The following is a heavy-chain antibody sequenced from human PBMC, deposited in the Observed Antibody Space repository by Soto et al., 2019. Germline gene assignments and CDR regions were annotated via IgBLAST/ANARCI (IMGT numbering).Heavy chain of an antibody. D-gene: IGHD1-26*01. CDR2: ISPYIGNT. Sequence: QLVQSGAEVQKSGASVKVSCKASGYSFTSQRINWVRQAPGQWLEWMGSISPYIGNTNYAQGIEGRVTMTADTSTNTAYMELRSLISDDTAVYYWATANGSGRPVSFWGQGTLVTVSS. CDR3: ATANGSGRPVSF. J-gene: IGHJ4*02. CDR1: GYSFTSQR. V-gene: IGHV1-18*01.